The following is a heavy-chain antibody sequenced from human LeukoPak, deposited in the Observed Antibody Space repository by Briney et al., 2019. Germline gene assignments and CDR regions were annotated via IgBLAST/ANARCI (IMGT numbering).Heavy chain of an antibody. CDR3: ARAESYSSSAGFDY. D-gene: IGHD6-6*01. V-gene: IGHV6-1*01. CDR2: TYYRSRWFN. Sequence: SQTLSLTCAISGDSVSSNSASRNWIRQSPSRGLEWLGRTYYRSRWFNDYAVSVKSRITINPDTSKNQFSLQLDSVTPEDTAVYYCARAESYSSSAGFDYWGQGTLVTVSS. J-gene: IGHJ4*02. CDR1: GDSVSSNSAS.